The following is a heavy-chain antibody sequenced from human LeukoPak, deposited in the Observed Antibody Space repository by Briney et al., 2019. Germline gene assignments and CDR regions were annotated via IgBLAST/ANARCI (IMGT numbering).Heavy chain of an antibody. Sequence: SETLSLTCTVFGGSISSYYWSWIRQPPGKGLEWIGYIYYSGSTNYNPSLKSRVTISVDTSRNQFSLKLSSVTAADTAVYYCARGDGSGSYWGLYYYMDVWGKGTTVTISS. CDR3: ARGDGSGSYWGLYYYMDV. V-gene: IGHV4-59*01. CDR2: IYYSGST. J-gene: IGHJ6*03. D-gene: IGHD3-10*01. CDR1: GGSISSYY.